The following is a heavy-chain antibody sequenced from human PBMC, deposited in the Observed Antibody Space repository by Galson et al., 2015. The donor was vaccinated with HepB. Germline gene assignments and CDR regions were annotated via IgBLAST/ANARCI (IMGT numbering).Heavy chain of an antibody. V-gene: IGHV3-23*01. CDR2: IGGSSTRT. Sequence: SLRLSCAASGFGIYYNAMAWVRQAPGKGLEWVAAIGGSSTRTDYAASVQGRFTISRDTSRNILYLHLNFLRAEDTAVYYCAKDILHWSFDHWGQGTPVTVSS. CDR1: GFGIYYNA. D-gene: IGHD2-8*02. J-gene: IGHJ4*02. CDR3: AKDILHWSFDH.